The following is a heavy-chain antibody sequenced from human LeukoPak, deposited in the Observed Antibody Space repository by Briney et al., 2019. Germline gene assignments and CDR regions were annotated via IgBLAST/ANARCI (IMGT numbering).Heavy chain of an antibody. V-gene: IGHV4-59*01. CDR2: IYYSGST. CDR1: GGSISSYY. Sequence: SETLSLTCTVSGGSISSYYWSWIRQPPGKGLEWIGYIYYSGSTNYNPSLKSRVTISVDTSKNQFSLKLSSVTAADTAVYYCARVAHLYGSGTYHFDYWGQGTLVTVSS. CDR3: ARVAHLYGSGTYHFDY. D-gene: IGHD3-10*01. J-gene: IGHJ4*02.